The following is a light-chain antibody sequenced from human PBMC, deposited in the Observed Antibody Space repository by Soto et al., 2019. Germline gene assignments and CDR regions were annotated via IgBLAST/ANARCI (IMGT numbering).Light chain of an antibody. Sequence: QCDLTKPPSGFGTPGQKVTISFSGSSPNIGSNTVNWYQQPPGTAPKLLIYSNNQRPSGVPDRFSGSKSGTSASLAISGLQSEDEADYYCAAWDDSLNGVFGTGTKVTVL. CDR3: AAWDDSLNGV. V-gene: IGLV1-44*01. J-gene: IGLJ1*01. CDR1: SPNIGSNT. CDR2: SNN.